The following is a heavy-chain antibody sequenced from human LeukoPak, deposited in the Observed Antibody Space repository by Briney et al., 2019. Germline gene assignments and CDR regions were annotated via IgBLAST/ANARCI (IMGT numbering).Heavy chain of an antibody. D-gene: IGHD5-12*01. J-gene: IGHJ4*02. CDR3: AKAVSGNYIKGFDY. CDR2: ISGSGGST. Sequence: PGGSLRLSCAASGFSFSSYAMNWVRQAPGKGLEWVSAISGSGGSTYYADSVKGRLTISRDNSKNTLYLQMNSLRAEDTAVYYCAKAVSGNYIKGFDYWGQGTLVTVPS. CDR1: GFSFSSYA. V-gene: IGHV3-23*01.